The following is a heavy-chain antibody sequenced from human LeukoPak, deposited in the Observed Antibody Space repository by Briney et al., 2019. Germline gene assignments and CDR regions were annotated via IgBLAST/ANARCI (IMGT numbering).Heavy chain of an antibody. D-gene: IGHD3-3*01. CDR3: ARVVTYDFWSGSHYGMDV. J-gene: IGHJ6*02. CDR1: GGSISSYY. Sequence: SETLSLTCTVSGGSISSYYWSWIRQPPGKGLEWIGYIYYSGSTNYNPSLESRVTISVDTSKNQFSLKLSSVTAADTAVYYCARVVTYDFWSGSHYGMDVWGQGTTVTVSS. CDR2: IYYSGST. V-gene: IGHV4-59*01.